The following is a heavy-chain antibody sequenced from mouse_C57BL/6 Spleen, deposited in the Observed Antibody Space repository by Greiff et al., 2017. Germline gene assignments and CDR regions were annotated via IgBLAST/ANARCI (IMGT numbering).Heavy chain of an antibody. J-gene: IGHJ2*01. CDR1: GFSLSTSGMG. CDR2: IYWDDDK. CDR3: ARSYDRLGVYFDY. D-gene: IGHD2-3*01. Sequence: VKLMESGPGILQSSQTLSLTCSFSGFSLSTSGMGVSWIRQPSGKGLEWLAHIYWDDDKRYNPSLKSRLTISKDTSRNQVFLKITSVDTADTATYYCARSYDRLGVYFDYWGQGTTLTVSS. V-gene: IGHV8-12*01.